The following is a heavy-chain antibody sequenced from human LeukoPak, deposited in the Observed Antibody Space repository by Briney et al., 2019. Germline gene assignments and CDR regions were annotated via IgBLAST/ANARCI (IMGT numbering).Heavy chain of an antibody. CDR1: GFTFSNAW. CDR2: IKSKTDGGTT. D-gene: IGHD3-22*01. Sequence: GGSLRLSCAASGFTFSNAWMSWVRQAPGKGLEWVGRIKSKTDGGTTDYAPPVTGRFTISRGDSKKKLYLQMNSLKTEDTAVYYCTTGTDYYDSSGYLLFTEANDYWGQGTLVTVSS. CDR3: TTGTDYYDSSGYLLFTEANDY. V-gene: IGHV3-15*01. J-gene: IGHJ4*02.